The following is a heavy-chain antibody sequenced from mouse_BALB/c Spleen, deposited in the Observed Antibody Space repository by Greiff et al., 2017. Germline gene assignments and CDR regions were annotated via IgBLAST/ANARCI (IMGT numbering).Heavy chain of an antibody. D-gene: IGHD2-3*01. V-gene: IGHV3-8*02. CDR2: ISYSGST. CDR1: GDSITSGY. CDR3: ARSGWLLQAMDY. J-gene: IGHJ4*01. Sequence: EVMLVESGPSLVKPSQTLSLTCSVTGDSITSGYWNWIRKFPGNKLEYMGYISYSGSTYYNPSLKSRISITRDTSKNQYYLQLNSVTTEDTATYYCARSGWLLQAMDYWGQGTSVTVSS.